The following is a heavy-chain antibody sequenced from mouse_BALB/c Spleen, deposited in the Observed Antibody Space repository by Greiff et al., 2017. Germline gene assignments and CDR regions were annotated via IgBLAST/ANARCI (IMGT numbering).Heavy chain of an antibody. V-gene: IGHV5-4*02. CDR1: GFTFSDYY. CDR3: ARGRYFDV. J-gene: IGHJ1*01. Sequence: VMLVESGGGLVKPGGSLKLSCAASGFTFSDYYMYWVRQTPEKRLEWVATISDGGSYTYYPDSVKGRFTISRDNAKNNLYLQMSSLKSEDTAMYYCARGRYFDVWGAGTTVTVSS. CDR2: ISDGGSYT.